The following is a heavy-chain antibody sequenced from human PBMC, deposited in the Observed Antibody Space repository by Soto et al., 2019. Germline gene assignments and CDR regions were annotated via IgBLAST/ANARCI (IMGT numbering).Heavy chain of an antibody. CDR1: GYTFTRYD. J-gene: IGHJ4*02. Sequence: ASVKVARKASGYTFTRYDLNWVLQATGKGLEWMGWMNPNSGNTGYAQKFQGRVTMTRNTSISTAYMELSSLRSEDTAVYYCARDGSGGSCYLNFDYWGQGTLVTVSS. CDR3: ARDGSGGSCYLNFDY. D-gene: IGHD2-15*01. V-gene: IGHV1-8*01. CDR2: MNPNSGNT.